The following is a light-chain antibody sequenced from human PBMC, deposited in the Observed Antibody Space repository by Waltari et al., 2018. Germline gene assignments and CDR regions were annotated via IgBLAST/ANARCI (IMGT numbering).Light chain of an antibody. J-gene: IGKJ4*01. CDR1: QSVSSY. Sequence: EIVLTQSPATLSLSPGERATLSCRASQSVSSYLAWYQQKPGQAPRLLIYDASNRATGIPAMFSGSESGTDFTLTISSLEPEDFAVYYCQQRSNWPLTFGGGTKVEIK. V-gene: IGKV3-11*01. CDR3: QQRSNWPLT. CDR2: DAS.